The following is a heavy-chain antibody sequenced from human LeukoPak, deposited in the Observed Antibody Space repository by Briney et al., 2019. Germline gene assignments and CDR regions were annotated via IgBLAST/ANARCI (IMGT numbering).Heavy chain of an antibody. CDR1: GFTFSSYW. D-gene: IGHD6-19*01. V-gene: IGHV3-7*04. J-gene: IGHJ4*02. Sequence: GGSLRLSCAASGFTFSSYWMIWVRQAPGKGLEWVANIKQDGTEKYYVDSVKGRFTISRDNAKNSMYLQMNSLRAEDTAVYYCARPQSSSGWRGFDSWGQGTLVTVSS. CDR2: IKQDGTEK. CDR3: ARPQSSSGWRGFDS.